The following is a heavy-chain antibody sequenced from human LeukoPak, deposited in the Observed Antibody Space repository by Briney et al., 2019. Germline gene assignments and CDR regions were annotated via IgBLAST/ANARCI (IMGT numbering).Heavy chain of an antibody. CDR2: ISAYNGNT. V-gene: IGHV1-18*04. Sequence: ASVKVSCKASGYTFTSYYMHWVRQAPGQGLEWMGWISAYNGNTNYAQKLQGRVTMTTDTSTSTAYMELRSLRSDDTAVYYCARERVYCSGGSCYREVWFDPWGQGTLVTVSS. CDR1: GYTFTSYY. J-gene: IGHJ5*02. D-gene: IGHD2-15*01. CDR3: ARERVYCSGGSCYREVWFDP.